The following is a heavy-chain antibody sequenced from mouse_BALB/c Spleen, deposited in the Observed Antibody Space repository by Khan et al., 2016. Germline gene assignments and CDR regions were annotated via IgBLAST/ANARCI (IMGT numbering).Heavy chain of an antibody. J-gene: IGHJ4*01. Sequence: EVQLQESGPGLVKPSQSLSLTCTVTGYSITSDYVWNLIRQFPGNKLAWMGDISYSGNTSYNPSLKSRTSITADTSKNQFFLQLNSVTTEDTATYYGAREGVTTVYAMDYWGQGTSVTVSS. V-gene: IGHV3-2*02. D-gene: IGHD1-1*01. CDR2: ISYSGNT. CDR3: AREGVTTVYAMDY. CDR1: GYSITSDYV.